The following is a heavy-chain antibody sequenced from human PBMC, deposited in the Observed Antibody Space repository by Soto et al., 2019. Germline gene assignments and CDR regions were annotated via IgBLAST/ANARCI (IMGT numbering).Heavy chain of an antibody. CDR2: ISAYNGNT. D-gene: IGHD6-6*01. Sequence: ASVKVSCRASGYTFTSYGISWVRQAPGQGLEWMGWISAYNGNTNYAQKLQGRVTMTTDTSASTAYMELSSLRSEDTAVYYCARVGSIAARQGWYYGMDVWGQGTTVTV. J-gene: IGHJ6*02. CDR3: ARVGSIAARQGWYYGMDV. V-gene: IGHV1-18*04. CDR1: GYTFTSYG.